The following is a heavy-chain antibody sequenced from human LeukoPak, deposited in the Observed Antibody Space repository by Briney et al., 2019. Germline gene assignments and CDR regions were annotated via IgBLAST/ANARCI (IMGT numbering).Heavy chain of an antibody. CDR1: GFTFSSYA. Sequence: PGGSLRLSCAASGFTFSSYAMSWVCQAPGKGLEWVSAISGSGGSTYYADSVKGRFTISRDNSKNTLYLQMNSLRAEDTAVYYCAKAPYYDILTGYYTVDYWGQGTLVTVSS. V-gene: IGHV3-23*01. D-gene: IGHD3-9*01. J-gene: IGHJ4*02. CDR2: ISGSGGST. CDR3: AKAPYYDILTGYYTVDY.